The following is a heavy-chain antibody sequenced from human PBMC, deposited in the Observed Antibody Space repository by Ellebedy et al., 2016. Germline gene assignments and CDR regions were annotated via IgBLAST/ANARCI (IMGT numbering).Heavy chain of an antibody. CDR1: GFTFSSYA. Sequence: GESLKISCAASGFTFSSYAMHWVRQAPGKGLEWVAVIWYDGSKKFYADSVKGRFTISRDNSKNTLYLQMNSLRAEDTAVYYCVRDNSNCFDPWGQGTLVTVSS. CDR2: IWYDGSKK. CDR3: VRDNSNCFDP. J-gene: IGHJ5*02. V-gene: IGHV3-33*08.